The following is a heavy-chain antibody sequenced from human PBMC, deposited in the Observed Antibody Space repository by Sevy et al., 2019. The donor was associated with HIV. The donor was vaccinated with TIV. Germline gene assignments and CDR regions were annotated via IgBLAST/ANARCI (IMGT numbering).Heavy chain of an antibody. CDR3: ARSGGSYDYGMDV. CDR1: EFTFSSYW. CDR2: IKQDGSEK. J-gene: IGHJ6*02. V-gene: IGHV3-7*01. Sequence: GGALRLSCAASEFTFSSYWMSWVRQAPGKGLEWVANIKQDGSEKYYVDSVKGRFTISRDNAKNSLYLQMNSLRAEDTAVYYCARSGGSYDYGMDVWGQGTTVTVSS. D-gene: IGHD1-26*01.